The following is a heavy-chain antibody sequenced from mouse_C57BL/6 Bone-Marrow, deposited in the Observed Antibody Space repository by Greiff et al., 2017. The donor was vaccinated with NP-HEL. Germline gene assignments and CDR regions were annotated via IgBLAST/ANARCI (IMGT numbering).Heavy chain of an antibody. J-gene: IGHJ4*01. CDR2: IDPSDSYT. D-gene: IGHD2-2*01. V-gene: IGHV1-69*01. CDR3: TMVTTGF. CDR1: GYTFTSYW. Sequence: VQLQQPGAELVMPGASVKLSCKASGYTFTSYWMHWVKQRPGQGLEWIGEIDPSDSYTNYNQKFKGKSTLTVDKSSSTAYMQLSSLTSEDSAVYYCTMVTTGFWGQGTSVTVSS.